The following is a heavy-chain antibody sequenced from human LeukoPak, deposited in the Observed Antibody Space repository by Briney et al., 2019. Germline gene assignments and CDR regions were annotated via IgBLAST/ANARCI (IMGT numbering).Heavy chain of an antibody. CDR1: GYTFSSYY. D-gene: IGHD6-25*01. V-gene: IGHV1-46*01. J-gene: IGHJ4*02. CDR2: IDPSGGGT. CDR3: ARPSGYRSGWHLDY. Sequence: ASVKVSCKASGYTFSSYYMHWVRQAPGQGLEWLGLIDPSGGGTTSAQRFQGRVTMTRDTSTSTVYMELSNLRYEDTATFYCARPSGYRSGWHLDYWGQGTLVTVSS.